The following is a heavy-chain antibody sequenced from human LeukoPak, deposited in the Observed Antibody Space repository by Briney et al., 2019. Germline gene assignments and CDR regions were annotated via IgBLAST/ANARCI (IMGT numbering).Heavy chain of an antibody. CDR1: GFTFSSYA. J-gene: IGHJ6*02. V-gene: IGHV3-30-3*01. CDR3: ARGIRFLEWLSPGPSSMDV. CDR2: ISYDGSNK. D-gene: IGHD3-3*01. Sequence: LPGRSLRLSCAAPGFTFSSYAMHWVRQAPGKGLEWVAVISYDGSNKYYADSVKGRFTISRDNSKNTLYLQMNSLRAEDTAEYYCARGIRFLEWLSPGPSSMDVWGQGTTVTVSS.